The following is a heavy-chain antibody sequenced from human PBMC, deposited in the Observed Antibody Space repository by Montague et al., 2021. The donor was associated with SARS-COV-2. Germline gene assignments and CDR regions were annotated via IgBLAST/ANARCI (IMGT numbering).Heavy chain of an antibody. CDR1: GFTFSGYW. V-gene: IGHV3-74*01. Sequence: SLRLSCAASGFTFSGYWMHWVRQAPGKGLVWVSSINSDGSFTGYADSVKGRFTISKDNAKNTLYLQMKSLRVEDTAVYYCARRGYSTSWRLDYWGQGTLVTVSS. J-gene: IGHJ4*02. CDR3: ARRGYSTSWRLDY. CDR2: INSDGSFT. D-gene: IGHD6-13*01.